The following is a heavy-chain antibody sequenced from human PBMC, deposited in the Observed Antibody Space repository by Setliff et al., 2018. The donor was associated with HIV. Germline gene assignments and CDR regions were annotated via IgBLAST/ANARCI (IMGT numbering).Heavy chain of an antibody. CDR1: GDSIISGDYY. V-gene: IGHV4-30-4*08. D-gene: IGHD2-15*01. Sequence: PSETLSLTCTVSGDSIISGDYYWSWIRQSPGKGLEWIGHIHYKGNIDYNASLKSRLAISSDTSKNQFSLNLSSVIAAGTAIYFCARFTVVVFGAGEPSWFDPWGQGILVTVSS. J-gene: IGHJ5*02. CDR2: IHYKGNI. CDR3: ARFTVVVFGAGEPSWFDP.